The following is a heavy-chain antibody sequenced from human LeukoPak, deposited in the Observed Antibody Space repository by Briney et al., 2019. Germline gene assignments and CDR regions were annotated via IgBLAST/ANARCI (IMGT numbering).Heavy chain of an antibody. J-gene: IGHJ3*02. CDR1: GGSISSYY. Sequence: SETLSLTCTVSGGSISSYYWSWIRQPPGKGLEWIGYIYYSGSTNYKPSLKRRVTISVDTSKNQFSLKLSSVTAADTAVYYCARDHCGGDCYFPDAFDIWGQGTMVTVSS. CDR2: IYYSGST. CDR3: ARDHCGGDCYFPDAFDI. D-gene: IGHD2-21*02. V-gene: IGHV4-59*01.